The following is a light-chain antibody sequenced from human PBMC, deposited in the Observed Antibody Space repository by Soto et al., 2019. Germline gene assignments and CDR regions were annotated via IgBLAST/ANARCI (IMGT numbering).Light chain of an antibody. CDR2: EGS. Sequence: QSALTQPASVSGSPGQSITISCTGTSNDVGAYNYVSWYQQQPGKAPKLMIYEGSKRPSGVSNRFSGSKSGNTASLTISGLQAEDEADYYCCSYAGSSTPNWVFGGGTQLTVL. V-gene: IGLV2-23*01. CDR3: CSYAGSSTPNWV. J-gene: IGLJ3*02. CDR1: SNDVGAYNY.